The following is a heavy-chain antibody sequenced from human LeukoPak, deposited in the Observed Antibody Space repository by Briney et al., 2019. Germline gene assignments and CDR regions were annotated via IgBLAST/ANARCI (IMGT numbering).Heavy chain of an antibody. CDR1: GYTFTDYY. CDR2: INPNTGGT. J-gene: IGHJ5*02. D-gene: IGHD2-21*01. Sequence: ASVKVSCKTSGYTFTDYYMHWVRQAPGQGLECMGWINPNTGGTSSAQKFQGRVTMSRDTAITTVYMEVSWLTSDDTAIYYCARADRLHGGPYLIGPWGQGTLVTVSS. CDR3: ARADRLHGGPYLIGP. V-gene: IGHV1-2*02.